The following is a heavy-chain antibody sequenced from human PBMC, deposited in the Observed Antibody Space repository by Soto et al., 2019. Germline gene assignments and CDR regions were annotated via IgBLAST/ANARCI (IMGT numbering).Heavy chain of an antibody. Sequence: ASVKVSCKASGYTFTSYDINWVRQATGQGLERMGWMNPNSGNTGYAQKFQGRVTMTRNTSISTAYMELSSLRSEDTAVYYCARNSGWLYYYYYYYMDVWGKGTTVTVSS. CDR3: ARNSGWLYYYYYYYMDV. CDR2: MNPNSGNT. J-gene: IGHJ6*03. D-gene: IGHD6-19*01. CDR1: GYTFTSYD. V-gene: IGHV1-8*01.